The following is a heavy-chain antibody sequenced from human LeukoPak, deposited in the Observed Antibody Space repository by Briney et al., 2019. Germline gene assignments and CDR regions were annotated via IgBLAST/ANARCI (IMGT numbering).Heavy chain of an antibody. CDR3: ARGTTKLTAAAGTHFDY. Sequence: PSETLSLTCAVYGGSFSGYYWSWIRQPPGKGLEWIGEINHSGSTNYNPSLKSRVTISVDTSKNQFSLKLSSVTAVDTAVYYCARGTTKLTAAAGTHFDYWGQGTLVTVSS. CDR2: INHSGST. V-gene: IGHV4-34*01. J-gene: IGHJ4*02. CDR1: GGSFSGYY. D-gene: IGHD6-13*01.